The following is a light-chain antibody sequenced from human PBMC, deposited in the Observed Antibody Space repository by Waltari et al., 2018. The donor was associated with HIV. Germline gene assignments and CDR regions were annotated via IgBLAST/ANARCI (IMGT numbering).Light chain of an antibody. CDR1: SSNIGNNY. CDR3: GTWDSSLSAVV. V-gene: IGLV1-51*01. J-gene: IGLJ2*01. Sequence: QSVLTQPPSVSAAPGQKVTISCSGSSSNIGNNYVSWYQQIPGTAPRLVVYDTNDRRSGMPDRFSGAKSGTSATLGITGPQTGDEADYYCGTWDSSLSAVVFGGGTKLTVL. CDR2: DTN.